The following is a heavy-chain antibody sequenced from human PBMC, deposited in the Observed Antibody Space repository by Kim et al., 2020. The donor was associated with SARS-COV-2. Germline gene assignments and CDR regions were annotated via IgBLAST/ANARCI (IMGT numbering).Heavy chain of an antibody. CDR2: ISGSGGST. CDR3: AKDRSSSGWYAYAFDI. J-gene: IGHJ3*02. Sequence: GGSLRLSCAASGFTFSSYAMSWVRQAPGKGLEWVSAISGSGGSTYYADSVKGRFTISRDNSKNTLYLQMNSLRAEDTAVYYCAKDRSSSGWYAYAFDIWGQGTMVTVSS. D-gene: IGHD6-19*01. V-gene: IGHV3-23*01. CDR1: GFTFSSYA.